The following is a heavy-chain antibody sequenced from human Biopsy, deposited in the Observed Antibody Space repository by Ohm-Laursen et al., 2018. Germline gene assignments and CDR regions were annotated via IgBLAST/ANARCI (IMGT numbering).Heavy chain of an antibody. CDR1: GGTFNNYA. J-gene: IGHJ4*02. Sequence: VASVKVSCKVSGGTFNNYAISWVRQAPGPGLEWMGGISPVFGAVKYAEKFRGRLTITAGESTGTAYMELNSLTSDDTAVYYCATDAVGGLAVFGGQGTLVTVSS. CDR3: ATDAVGGLAVF. CDR2: ISPVFGAV. V-gene: IGHV1-69*13. D-gene: IGHD3-16*01.